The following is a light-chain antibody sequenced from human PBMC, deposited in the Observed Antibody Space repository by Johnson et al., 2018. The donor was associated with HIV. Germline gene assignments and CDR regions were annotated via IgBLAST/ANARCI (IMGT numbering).Light chain of an antibody. CDR3: GTWDSSLTVYV. CDR2: DNN. J-gene: IGLJ1*01. Sequence: QPVLTQPPSVSAAPGQKVTISCSGSSSNVGNNYVSWLQQLPGTAPKLLIYDNNERPSGIPDRFSGSKSGTSATLGITGLQTGDEADYYCGTWDSSLTVYVFGTGTKVTVL. CDR1: SSNVGNNY. V-gene: IGLV1-51*01.